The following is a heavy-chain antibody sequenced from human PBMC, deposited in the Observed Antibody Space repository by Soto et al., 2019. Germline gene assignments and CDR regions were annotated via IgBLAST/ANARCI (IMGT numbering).Heavy chain of an antibody. CDR1: GGSFSGYY. CDR2: INHSGST. Sequence: QVQLQQWGAGLLKPSETLSLTCAVYGGSFSGYYWSWIRQPPGKGLEWIGEINHSGSTNYNPSLKSRVTISVDTSKNQFSLKLSSVTAADTAVYYCARGHELLWFGELLGDAFDIWGQGTMVTVSS. CDR3: ARGHELLWFGELLGDAFDI. V-gene: IGHV4-34*01. J-gene: IGHJ3*02. D-gene: IGHD3-10*01.